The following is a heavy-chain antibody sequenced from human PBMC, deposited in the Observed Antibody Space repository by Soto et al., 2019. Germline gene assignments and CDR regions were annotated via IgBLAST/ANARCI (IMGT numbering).Heavy chain of an antibody. CDR2: IIPIFGTA. V-gene: IGHV1-69*13. CDR3: ARAIVGPTTKGWLDP. Sequence: SVKVSCKASGGTFSRYAISWVRQAPGQGLEWMGGIIPIFGTANYAQKFQGRVTITADESTSTAYMELSSLRFEDTAVYYCARAIVGPTTKGWLDPLGQRTLVTFCS. CDR1: GGTFSRYA. J-gene: IGHJ5*02. D-gene: IGHD1-26*01.